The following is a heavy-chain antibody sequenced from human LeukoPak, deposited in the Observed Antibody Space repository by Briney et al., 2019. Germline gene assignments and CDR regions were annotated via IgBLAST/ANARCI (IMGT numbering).Heavy chain of an antibody. Sequence: SETLSLTCAVYGGSVSTYYYWGWIRQPPGKGLEWIGEINHSGSTNYNPSLKSRVTISVDTSKNQFSLKLSSVTAADTAVYYCARGGGYYYGSGSYPIRYYYYGMDVWGQGTTVTVSS. CDR3: ARGGGYYYGSGSYPIRYYYYGMDV. V-gene: IGHV4-34*01. J-gene: IGHJ6*02. D-gene: IGHD3-10*01. CDR1: GGSVSTYY. CDR2: INHSGST.